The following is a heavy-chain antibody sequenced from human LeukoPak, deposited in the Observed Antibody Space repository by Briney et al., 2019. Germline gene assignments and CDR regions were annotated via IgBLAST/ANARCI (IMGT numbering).Heavy chain of an antibody. Sequence: GGSLRLSCAASGFNFSAFWMSWVRQAPGEGLEWVANIRHDGGEKYYVDSANGRFTISSDNAKNSLFLQMNTLRAEDTAVYYCARTFPTFDFDAWGHGTLVTVSS. J-gene: IGHJ4*01. CDR1: GFNFSAFW. CDR3: ARTFPTFDFDA. V-gene: IGHV3-7*01. CDR2: IRHDGGEK. D-gene: IGHD1-7*01.